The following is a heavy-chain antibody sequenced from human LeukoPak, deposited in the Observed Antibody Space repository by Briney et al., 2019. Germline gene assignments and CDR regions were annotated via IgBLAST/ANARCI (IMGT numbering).Heavy chain of an antibody. CDR1: GFTFSSYA. D-gene: IGHD3-10*01. CDR2: ISVSAGNA. CDR3: AKARITMVRGAPLDY. V-gene: IGHV3-23*01. Sequence: GGSLRLSCAASGFTFSSYAMSWVRQGPGKRLEWVSVISVSAGNAFAAESVKGRFTVSRDNSRNTLYLQMNSLRAEDTAVYYCAKARITMVRGAPLDYWGQGTLVTVSS. J-gene: IGHJ4*02.